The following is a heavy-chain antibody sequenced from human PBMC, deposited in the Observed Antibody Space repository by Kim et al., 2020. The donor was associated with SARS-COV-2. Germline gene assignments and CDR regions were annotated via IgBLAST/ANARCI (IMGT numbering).Heavy chain of an antibody. Sequence: GGSLRLSCAASGFTFSNAWMSWVRQAPGKGLEWVGRIKSKTDGGTTDYAAPVKGRFTISRDDSKNTLYLQMNSLKTEDTAVYYCTTDDSGCDSILYYYYYGMDVWGQGTTVTVSS. D-gene: IGHD5-12*01. CDR2: IKSKTDGGTT. CDR3: TTDDSGCDSILYYYYYGMDV. J-gene: IGHJ6*02. V-gene: IGHV3-15*01. CDR1: GFTFSNAW.